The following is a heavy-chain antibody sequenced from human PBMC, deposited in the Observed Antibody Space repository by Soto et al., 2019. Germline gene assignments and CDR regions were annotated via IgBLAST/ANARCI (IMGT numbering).Heavy chain of an antibody. D-gene: IGHD5-18*01. CDR3: ARVGDSFDQAFDI. CDR2: IYQSGST. CDR1: GGSISSGGYS. Sequence: QLQLQESGSGLVKPSQTLSLTCAVSGGSISSGGYSWSWIRQPPGKGLEWIGYIYQSGSTYYNPSLKSRDTISVDRSKNQFSLNLSSVTAADTAVYYCARVGDSFDQAFDIWGQGTMVTVSS. J-gene: IGHJ3*02. V-gene: IGHV4-30-2*01.